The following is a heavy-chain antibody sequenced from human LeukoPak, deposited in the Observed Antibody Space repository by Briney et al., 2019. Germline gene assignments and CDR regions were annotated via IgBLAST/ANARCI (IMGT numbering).Heavy chain of an antibody. CDR1: GYTLTELS. CDR3: ARGLGNRYMVRGAHDAFDI. J-gene: IGHJ3*02. Sequence: GASVKVSCKVSGYTLTELSMHWVRQAPGKGLEWMGGFDPEDGETIYAQKFQGRVTMTRNTSISTAYMELSSLRSEDTAVYYCARGLGNRYMVRGAHDAFDIWGQGTMVTVSS. V-gene: IGHV1-24*01. D-gene: IGHD3-10*01. CDR2: FDPEDGET.